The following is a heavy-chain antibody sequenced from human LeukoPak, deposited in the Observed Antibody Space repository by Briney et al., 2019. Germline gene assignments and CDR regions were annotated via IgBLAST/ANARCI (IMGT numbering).Heavy chain of an antibody. CDR2: ISGGGGST. J-gene: IGHJ4*02. D-gene: IGHD3-16*02. CDR1: GFTFNSYF. CDR3: AKPPGLGELSEYYFDY. V-gene: IGHV3-23*01. Sequence: GGSLRLSCVASGFTFNSYFMNWVRQAPGAGLEWIAGISGGGGSTYFAESVKGRFTISRDNSKNTLYLQMNSLRAEDTAVYYCAKPPGLGELSEYYFDYWGQGTLVTVSS.